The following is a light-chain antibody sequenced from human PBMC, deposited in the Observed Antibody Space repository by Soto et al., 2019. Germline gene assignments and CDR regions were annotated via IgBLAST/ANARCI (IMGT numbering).Light chain of an antibody. V-gene: IGKV3-15*01. Sequence: EIVMTQSPATLSVSPGERGTLSCRASQNAGSNLAWYQQKPGQAPTLLVYGASTRATGITARFSGGGSGTDCSLTISSMLSEDFAIYFYQQHNNWPRSTFGGGTTVEIK. CDR1: QNAGSN. J-gene: IGKJ4*01. CDR3: QQHNNWPRST. CDR2: GAS.